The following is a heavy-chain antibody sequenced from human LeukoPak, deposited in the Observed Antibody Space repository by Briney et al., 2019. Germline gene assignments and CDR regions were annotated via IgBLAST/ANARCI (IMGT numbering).Heavy chain of an antibody. Sequence: SETLSLTCTVSGYSISSGYYWGWIRQPPGKGLEWIGSIYHSGSTYYNPSLKSRVTISVDTSKNQFSLKLSSVTAADTAVYYCAREYYYGSGKRGDWFDPWGQGTLVTVSS. CDR3: AREYYYGSGKRGDWFDP. CDR2: IYHSGST. CDR1: GYSISSGYY. J-gene: IGHJ5*02. V-gene: IGHV4-38-2*02. D-gene: IGHD3-10*01.